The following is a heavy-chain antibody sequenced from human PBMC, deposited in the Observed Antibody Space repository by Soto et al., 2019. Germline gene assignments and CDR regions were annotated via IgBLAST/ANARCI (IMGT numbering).Heavy chain of an antibody. V-gene: IGHV4-59*08. CDR3: ACMAYHYGSGSYPLDY. J-gene: IGHJ4*02. CDR2: MYNSGST. D-gene: IGHD3-10*01. Sequence: QVQLQESGPGLVKPSETLSLTCTVSGGSISSYYWTWIRQPPGKGLEWIGFMYNSGSTNYNPSLKSVDSISLNTSTYQFSLSLRSVTAADTAVYSCACMAYHYGSGSYPLDYWGQGTLVTVSS. CDR1: GGSISSYY.